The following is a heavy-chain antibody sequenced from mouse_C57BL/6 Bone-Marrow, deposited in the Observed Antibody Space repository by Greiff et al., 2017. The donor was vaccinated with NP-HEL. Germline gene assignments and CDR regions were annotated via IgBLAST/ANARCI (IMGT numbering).Heavy chain of an antibody. Sequence: VKLQESGAELVRPGPSVKMSCKASGYTFTNYWIGWAKQRPGHGLEWIGDIYPGGGYTNYNEKFKGKATLTADKSSSTAYMQFSSLTSEDSAIYYCARVGERAWFAYWGQGTLVTVSA. CDR3: ARVGERAWFAY. CDR2: IYPGGGYT. J-gene: IGHJ3*01. D-gene: IGHD4-1*01. V-gene: IGHV1-63*01. CDR1: GYTFTNYW.